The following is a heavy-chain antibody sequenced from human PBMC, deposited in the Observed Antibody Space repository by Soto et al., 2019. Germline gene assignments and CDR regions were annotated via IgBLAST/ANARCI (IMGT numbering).Heavy chain of an antibody. CDR1: EDTFRNYA. D-gene: IGHD3-22*01. Sequence: SVKVSCKASEDTFRNYAISWVRQAPGQGLEWMGGIIPIFGTANYAQKFQGRVTITADTYANTVYLEISSLKSEDTYVYYCASTKYDSSAYYYWYLGLWGRGNLVTVSS. V-gene: IGHV1-69*06. J-gene: IGHJ2*01. CDR2: IIPIFGTA. CDR3: ASTKYDSSAYYYWYLGL.